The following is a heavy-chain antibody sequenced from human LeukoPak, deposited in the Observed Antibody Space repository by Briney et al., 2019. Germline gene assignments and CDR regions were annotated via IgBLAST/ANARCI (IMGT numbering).Heavy chain of an antibody. CDR1: GFTFSSYG. Sequence: GGSLRLSCAASGFTFSSYGMHWVRQAPGKGLEWVAFIRYDGSNKYYADSVKGRFTISRDNSKNTLYLQMNSLRAEDTAVYYCARVHSSGSTSFDYWGQGTLVTVSS. D-gene: IGHD6-19*01. V-gene: IGHV3-30*02. J-gene: IGHJ4*02. CDR3: ARVHSSGSTSFDY. CDR2: IRYDGSNK.